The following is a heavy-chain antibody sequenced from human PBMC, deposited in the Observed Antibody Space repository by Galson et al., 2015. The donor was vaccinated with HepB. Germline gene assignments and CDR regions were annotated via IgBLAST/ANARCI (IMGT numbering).Heavy chain of an antibody. CDR1: GYTFTSYA. V-gene: IGHV1-3*01. J-gene: IGHJ5*02. D-gene: IGHD1-26*01. Sequence: SVKVSCKASGYTFTSYAMHWVRQAPGQRLEWMGWINAGNGNTKYSQKFQGRVTITRDTSASTAYMELSSLRSEDTAVYYCARDGWELLSGWFDPWGQGTLVTVSS. CDR3: ARDGWELLSGWFDP. CDR2: INAGNGNT.